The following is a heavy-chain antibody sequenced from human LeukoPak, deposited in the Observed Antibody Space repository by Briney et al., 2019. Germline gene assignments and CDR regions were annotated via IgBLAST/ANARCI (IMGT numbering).Heavy chain of an antibody. CDR3: ASVIVVADNYFDY. D-gene: IGHD3-22*01. V-gene: IGHV4-34*01. CDR2: INHSGST. Sequence: GSLRLSCAASGFSFSTYWMSWIRQPPGKGLEWIGEINHSGSTNYNPSLKSRVTISVDTSKNQFSLKLSSVTAADTAVYYCASVIVVADNYFDYWGQGTLVTVSS. CDR1: GFSFSTYW. J-gene: IGHJ4*02.